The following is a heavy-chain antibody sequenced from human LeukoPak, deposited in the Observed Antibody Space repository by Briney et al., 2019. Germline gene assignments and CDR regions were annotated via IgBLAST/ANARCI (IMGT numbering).Heavy chain of an antibody. CDR3: ARPTRYGVAAAAPFDY. CDR1: GFTFSSYS. V-gene: IGHV4-34*01. CDR2: INHSGST. Sequence: GSLRLSCAASGFTFSSYSMNWVRQPPGKGLEWIGEINHSGSTNYNPSLKSRVTISVDTSKNQFSLKLSSVTAADTAVYYCARPTRYGVAAAAPFDYWGQGTLVTVSS. D-gene: IGHD6-13*01. J-gene: IGHJ4*02.